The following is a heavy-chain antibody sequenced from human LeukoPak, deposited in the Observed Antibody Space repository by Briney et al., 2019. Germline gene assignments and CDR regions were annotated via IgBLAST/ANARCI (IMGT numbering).Heavy chain of an antibody. CDR3: ARGLYSYYYMDV. CDR1: GGTFSSYA. V-gene: IGHV1-69*05. CDR2: IIPIFGTA. J-gene: IGHJ6*03. Sequence: SVKVSCKASGGTFSSYAISWVRQAPGQGLEWMGGIIPIFGTANYAQKFQGRATITTDESTSTAYMELSSLRSEDTAVYYCARGLYSYYYMDVWGKGTTVTVSS. D-gene: IGHD2-2*02.